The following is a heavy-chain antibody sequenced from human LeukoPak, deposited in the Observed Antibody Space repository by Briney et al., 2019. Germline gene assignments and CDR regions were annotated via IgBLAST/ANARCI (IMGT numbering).Heavy chain of an antibody. D-gene: IGHD3-10*01. CDR1: GYTFTSNY. J-gene: IGHJ6*03. Sequence: ASVKVSCKAFGYTFTSNYMHWVRQATGQGLEWMGWMNPNSGNTGYAQKFQGRVTMTRNTSISTAYMELSSLRSEDTAVYYCARGAYGSGEDVDYYMDVWGKGTTVTISS. V-gene: IGHV1-8*02. CDR3: ARGAYGSGEDVDYYMDV. CDR2: MNPNSGNT.